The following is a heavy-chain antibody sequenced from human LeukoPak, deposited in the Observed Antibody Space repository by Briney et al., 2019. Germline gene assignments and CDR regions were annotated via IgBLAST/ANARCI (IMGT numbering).Heavy chain of an antibody. V-gene: IGHV4-59*01. Sequence: PSETLSLTCTVSGGSISSYYWSWIRQPPGKGLEWIGYIYYSGSTNYNPPLKSRVTISVDTSKNQFSLKLSSVTAADTAVYYCARVGGYSYGYFDYWGQGTLVTVSS. CDR1: GGSISSYY. CDR2: IYYSGST. J-gene: IGHJ4*02. D-gene: IGHD5-18*01. CDR3: ARVGGYSYGYFDY.